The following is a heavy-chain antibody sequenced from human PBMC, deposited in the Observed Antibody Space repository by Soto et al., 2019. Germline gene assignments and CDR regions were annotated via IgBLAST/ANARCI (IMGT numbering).Heavy chain of an antibody. V-gene: IGHV1-8*01. CDR1: GYTFTSYD. D-gene: IGHD3-3*01. CDR3: ARVGAYDFWSGYLGGNWFDP. CDR2: MNPNSGNT. J-gene: IGHJ5*02. Sequence: QVQLVQSGAEVKKPGASVKVSCKASGYTFTSYDINWVRQATGQGLEWMGWMNPNSGNTGYAQKFQGRVTMTRNTSISTAYMELSSMRSEDTAVYYCARVGAYDFWSGYLGGNWFDPWGQGTLVTVSS.